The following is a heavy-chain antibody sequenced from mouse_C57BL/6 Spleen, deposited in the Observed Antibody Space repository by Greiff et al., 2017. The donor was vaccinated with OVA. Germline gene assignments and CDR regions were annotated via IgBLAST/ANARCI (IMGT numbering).Heavy chain of an antibody. Sequence: LKQPGAELVKPGATVKLPCKASGHTFTSYWMHWVKQRPGQGLEWIGMIHPNSGSTNYNEKFKSKATLTVDKSSSTAYLQLSSLTSEDSAVEYCARDYDEDGGAMDYGGQGTSVTVSS. CDR2: IHPNSGST. V-gene: IGHV1-64*01. CDR3: ARDYDEDGGAMDY. J-gene: IGHJ4*01. CDR1: GHTFTSYW. D-gene: IGHD2-3*01.